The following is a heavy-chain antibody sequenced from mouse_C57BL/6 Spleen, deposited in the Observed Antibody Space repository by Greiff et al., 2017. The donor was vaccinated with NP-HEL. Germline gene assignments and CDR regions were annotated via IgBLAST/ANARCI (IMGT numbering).Heavy chain of an antibody. J-gene: IGHJ1*03. D-gene: IGHD2-4*01. CDR3: ARYNYDYDGWYFDV. Sequence: QRPGRGLEWIGRIDPNSGGTKYNEKFKSKATLTVDKPSSTAYMQLSSLTSEDSAVYYCARYNYDYDGWYFDVWGTGTTVTVSS. V-gene: IGHV1-72*01. CDR2: IDPNSGGT.